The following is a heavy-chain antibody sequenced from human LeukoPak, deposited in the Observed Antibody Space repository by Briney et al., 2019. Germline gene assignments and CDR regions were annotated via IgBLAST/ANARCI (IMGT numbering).Heavy chain of an antibody. V-gene: IGHV4-59*01. CDR2: IYYSGST. D-gene: IGHD3-22*01. CDR3: ARARWAMIVVVPYAFDI. Sequence: KPSETLSLTCTVPGGSISSYYWSWIRQPPGKGLEWIGYIYYSGSTNYNPSLKSRVTISVDTSKNQFSLKLSSVTAADTAVYYCARARWAMIVVVPYAFDIWGQGTMVTVSS. CDR1: GGSISSYY. J-gene: IGHJ3*02.